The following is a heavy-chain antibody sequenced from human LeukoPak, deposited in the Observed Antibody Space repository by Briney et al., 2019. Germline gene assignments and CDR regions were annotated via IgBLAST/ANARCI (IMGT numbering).Heavy chain of an antibody. Sequence: GESLKISCTGAGYSFTTYWIGWVRQMPGKGLEYMGIIYPGDSDTRYSPSFQGQVTISADKSVSTAYLQWSSLKASDTAMYYCARAGSSTYYHFDYWGHGTLVTVSS. CDR1: GYSFTTYW. J-gene: IGHJ4*01. CDR2: IYPGDSDT. V-gene: IGHV5-51*01. CDR3: ARAGSSTYYHFDY. D-gene: IGHD3-22*01.